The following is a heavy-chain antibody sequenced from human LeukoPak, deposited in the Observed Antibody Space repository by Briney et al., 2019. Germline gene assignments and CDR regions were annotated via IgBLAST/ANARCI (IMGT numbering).Heavy chain of an antibody. J-gene: IGHJ3*02. CDR2: IYYSGST. D-gene: IGHD4-17*01. CDR1: GGSISSSSYY. Sequence: SETLSLTCTVSGGSISSSSYYWGWIRQPPGKGLEWIGSIYYSGSTYYNPSLKSRVTISVDTSKNQFSLKLSSVTAADTAVYYCARDRNGDYVGDAFDIWGQGTTVTVSS. V-gene: IGHV4-39*07. CDR3: ARDRNGDYVGDAFDI.